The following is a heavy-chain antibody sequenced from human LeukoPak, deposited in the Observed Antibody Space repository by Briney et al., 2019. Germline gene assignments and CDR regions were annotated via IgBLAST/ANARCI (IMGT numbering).Heavy chain of an antibody. CDR1: GYTFRIYY. Sequence: ASVKASGLPSGYTFRIYYIHGVRQAPGQGLEWMGKINPSAGRTVYAQKFQGRVTVTRDTSTSTVYMDLSSLRSEDAAVSYCVRELAGDYFNYWGQGTQVTVSS. V-gene: IGHV1-46*01. CDR2: INPSAGRT. J-gene: IGHJ4*02. CDR3: VRELAGDYFNY. D-gene: IGHD4-17*01.